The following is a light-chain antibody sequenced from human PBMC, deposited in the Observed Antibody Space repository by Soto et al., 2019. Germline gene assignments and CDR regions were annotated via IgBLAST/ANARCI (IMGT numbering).Light chain of an antibody. CDR2: GSS. V-gene: IGKV3-15*01. CDR3: HQYSTCPRYT. J-gene: IGKJ2*01. CDR1: QSVRIN. Sequence: EIVMTQFPATLSVSPGERATLSCRASQSVRINVAWYQQKPGQAPRVLMYGSSTRATDVPHRFSGSGSGTESTLTFSRLQSEDFAVYYCHQYSTCPRYTFAQGTKLEIK.